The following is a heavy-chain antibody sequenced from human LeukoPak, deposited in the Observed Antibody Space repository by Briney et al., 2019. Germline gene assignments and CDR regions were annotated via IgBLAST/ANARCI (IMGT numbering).Heavy chain of an antibody. CDR3: ARLQIQLWHLDY. J-gene: IGHJ4*02. CDR2: IYYSGST. Sequence: ASETLSLTCTVSGGSISSSSYYWGWIRQPPGKGLEWIGSIYYSGSTYYNPSLKSRVTISVDTSKNQFSLKLSSVTAADTAVYYCARLQIQLWHLDYWGQGTLVTVSS. CDR1: GGSISSSSYY. D-gene: IGHD5-18*01. V-gene: IGHV4-39*01.